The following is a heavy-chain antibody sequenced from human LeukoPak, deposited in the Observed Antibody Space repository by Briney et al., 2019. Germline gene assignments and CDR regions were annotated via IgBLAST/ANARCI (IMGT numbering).Heavy chain of an antibody. CDR1: GFTFSSYE. Sequence: SGGSLRLSCAASGFTFSSYEMNWVRQAPGKGLEWVSYISGSGSTIYYADSVKGRFTISRDNAENSLYLQMNSLRAEDTALYYCARGGYSSSWFWVYWGQGTLVTVSS. J-gene: IGHJ4*02. D-gene: IGHD6-13*01. CDR2: ISGSGSTI. CDR3: ARGGYSSSWFWVY. V-gene: IGHV3-48*03.